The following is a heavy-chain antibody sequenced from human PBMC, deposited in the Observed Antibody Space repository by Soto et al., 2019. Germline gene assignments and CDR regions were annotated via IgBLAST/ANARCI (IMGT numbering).Heavy chain of an antibody. CDR2: ISYDGSNK. V-gene: IGHV3-30*18. CDR1: GFTFSSYG. J-gene: IGHJ6*02. Sequence: QVQLVESGGGVVQPGRSLRLSCAASGFTFSSYGMHWVHQAPGKGLEWVAVISYDGSNKYYADSVKGRFTISRDNSKNTLYLQMNSLRAEDTAVYYCAKAHLGYCSGGSCLTSGMDVWGQGTTVTVSS. D-gene: IGHD2-15*01. CDR3: AKAHLGYCSGGSCLTSGMDV.